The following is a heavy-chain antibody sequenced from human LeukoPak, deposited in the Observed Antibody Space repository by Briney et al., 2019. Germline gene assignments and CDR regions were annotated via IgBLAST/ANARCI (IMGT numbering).Heavy chain of an antibody. CDR1: GFTFSTYW. J-gene: IGHJ4*02. Sequence: GGSLRLSCVASGFTFSTYWMTWVRQAPGKGLEWVASINQDGSERYYVDSVRGRFTISRDSAKKSLYLQMNSLRAEDTAVFYCARDNWDYHFDFRGQGTLVTVSS. V-gene: IGHV3-7*01. D-gene: IGHD1-7*01. CDR3: ARDNWDYHFDF. CDR2: INQDGSER.